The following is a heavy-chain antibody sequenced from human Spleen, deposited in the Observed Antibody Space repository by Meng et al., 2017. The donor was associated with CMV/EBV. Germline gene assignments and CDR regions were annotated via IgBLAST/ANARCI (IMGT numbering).Heavy chain of an antibody. J-gene: IGHJ4*02. CDR1: GFTFSGYT. D-gene: IGHD2-2*01. V-gene: IGHV3-21*01. CDR3: ARESNSSAAFDY. CDR2: ISSSSTDI. Sequence: GESLKISCAASGFTFSGYTMNWVRQAPGKGLEWVSSISSSSTDIYYADSVKGRFTVSRDNAKNSLYLQMNSLRAEDTAVYYCARESNSSAAFDYRGQGTLVTVSS.